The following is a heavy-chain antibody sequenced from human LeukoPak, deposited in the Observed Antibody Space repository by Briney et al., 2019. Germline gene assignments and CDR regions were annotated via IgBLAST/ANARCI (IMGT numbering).Heavy chain of an antibody. V-gene: IGHV3-23*01. CDR3: VRCTFVLHKRCSAFDV. D-gene: IGHD2-8*01. CDR2: ISGSGGST. J-gene: IGHJ3*01. CDR1: GFTFSSYG. Sequence: PGGSLRLSCAASGFTFSSYGMSWVRQAPGKGLEWVSAISGSGGSTYYADSVKGRFTISRDNAKNSLFLQMNSLRAEDTAVYYCVRCTFVLHKRCSAFDVWGQGTMVTVSA.